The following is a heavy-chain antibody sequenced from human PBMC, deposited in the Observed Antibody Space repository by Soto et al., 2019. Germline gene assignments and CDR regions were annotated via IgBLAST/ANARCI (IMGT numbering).Heavy chain of an antibody. J-gene: IGHJ4*02. CDR2: IHPSGVDT. V-gene: IGHV1-46*03. Sequence: QVQLVQSGADVKKPGASVKVSCKASGYSFTRYDLHWVRQAPGQGLEWMGIIHPSGVDTVYAQKFQGRVTMTADTSTSTFYMEMSSLKSDDTAVYFCGREGVAETGEIEFWCQGALITVSS. CDR1: GYSFTRYD. CDR3: GREGVAETGEIEF. D-gene: IGHD7-27*01.